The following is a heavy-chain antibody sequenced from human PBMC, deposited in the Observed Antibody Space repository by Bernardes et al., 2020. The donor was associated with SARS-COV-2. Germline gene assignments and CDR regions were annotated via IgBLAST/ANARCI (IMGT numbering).Heavy chain of an antibody. D-gene: IGHD4-17*01. CDR1: GFTFSSYA. CDR3: ARESYGDYYFDY. Sequence: GGSLRLSCAASGFTFSSYAINWVRQAPGKGLEWVSSISSSSDYIYYADSVKGRFTIPRDSAKNSLYLQMNSLRAEDTAVYYCARESYGDYYFDYWGQGTLVTVSS. J-gene: IGHJ4*02. CDR2: ISSSSDYI. V-gene: IGHV3-21*01.